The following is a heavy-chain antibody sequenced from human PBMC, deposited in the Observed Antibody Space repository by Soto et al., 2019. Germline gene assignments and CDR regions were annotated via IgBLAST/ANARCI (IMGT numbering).Heavy chain of an antibody. D-gene: IGHD3-22*01. CDR2: ITPIFGTA. Sequence: SVKCSFKASVCTFSSYAISWLRQAPVQVLEWMGGITPIFGTANYAQKFQGRVTITADESTSTAYMELSSLRSEDTAVYYCARGYRDSSGYPFATCDYWGHGTMVTDSS. V-gene: IGHV1-69*13. CDR1: VCTFSSYA. J-gene: IGHJ4*01. CDR3: ARGYRDSSGYPFATCDY.